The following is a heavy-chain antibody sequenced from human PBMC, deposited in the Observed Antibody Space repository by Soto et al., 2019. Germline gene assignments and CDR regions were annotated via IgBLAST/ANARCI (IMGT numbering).Heavy chain of an antibody. CDR3: ANSKAARPWVGFYFYGMDV. J-gene: IGHJ6*02. CDR1: GFTFSSYA. D-gene: IGHD6-6*01. Sequence: GGSLRLSCAASGFTFSSYAMSWVRQAPGKGLEWVSAISGSGGSTYYADSVKGRFTISRDNSKNTLYLQMNSLRAEDTAVYYCANSKAARPWVGFYFYGMDVWGQGTTVTVSS. CDR2: ISGSGGST. V-gene: IGHV3-23*01.